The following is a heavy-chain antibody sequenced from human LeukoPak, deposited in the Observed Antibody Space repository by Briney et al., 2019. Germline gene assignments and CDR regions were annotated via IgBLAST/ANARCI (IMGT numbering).Heavy chain of an antibody. Sequence: GGSLRLSCAASGFTFSSYTMHWVRQAPGKGLEWVSAISGSGGSTYYADSVKGRFTISRDNSKNTLSLQMNSLRAEDTAVYYCAKTGQSDAFDIWGQGTMVTVSS. CDR2: ISGSGGST. V-gene: IGHV3-23*01. J-gene: IGHJ3*02. CDR1: GFTFSSYT. CDR3: AKTGQSDAFDI.